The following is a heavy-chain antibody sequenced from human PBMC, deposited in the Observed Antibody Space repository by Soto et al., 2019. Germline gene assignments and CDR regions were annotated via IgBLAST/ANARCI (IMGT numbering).Heavy chain of an antibody. CDR1: GGSISSYY. CDR3: AREESSGWREGWFDP. D-gene: IGHD6-19*01. CDR2: IYTSGST. V-gene: IGHV4-4*07. Sequence: KPSETLSLTCTVSGGSISSYYWSWIRQPAGKGLEWIGRIYTSGSTNYNPSLKSRATMSVDTSKNQFALKLSSVTAADTAVYYCAREESSGWREGWFDPWGQGTLVTVSS. J-gene: IGHJ5*02.